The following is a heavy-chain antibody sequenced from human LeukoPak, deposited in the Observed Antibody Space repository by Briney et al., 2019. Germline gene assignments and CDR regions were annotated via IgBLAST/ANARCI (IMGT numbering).Heavy chain of an antibody. CDR2: ISSSITYI. D-gene: IGHD5-18*01. V-gene: IGHV3-21*01. CDR1: GFTFSSYS. CDR3: AREDSYGFGIDY. J-gene: IGHJ4*02. Sequence: GGSLRLSCAAPGFTFSSYSMNWVRQAPGKGLEWVSYISSSITYIYYADSVKGRFTISRDNAKNSLYLQMNSLRAEDTAVYYCAREDSYGFGIDYWGQGTLVTVSS.